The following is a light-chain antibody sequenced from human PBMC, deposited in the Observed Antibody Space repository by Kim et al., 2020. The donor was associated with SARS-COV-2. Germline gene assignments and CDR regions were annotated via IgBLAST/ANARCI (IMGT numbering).Light chain of an antibody. Sequence: QSALTQPASVSGSPGQSITISCTGTSSDVGGYNYVSWYQQHPGKAPKLMIYDVSNRPSGASNRSSGSKSGNTASLTISGLQAEDEADYYCSSYTSSSTLGVVFGGGTKLTVL. CDR1: SSDVGGYNY. V-gene: IGLV2-14*03. CDR2: DVS. CDR3: SSYTSSSTLGVV. J-gene: IGLJ2*01.